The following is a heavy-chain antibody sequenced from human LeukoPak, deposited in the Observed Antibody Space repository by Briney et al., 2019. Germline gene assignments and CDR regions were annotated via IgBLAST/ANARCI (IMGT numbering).Heavy chain of an antibody. V-gene: IGHV4-59*01. J-gene: IGHJ5*02. CDR1: GGSISSNY. CDR3: ARAYSYGDWWFDP. Sequence: SETLSLTCTVSGGSISSNYWSWIRQPPGKGLEWIGYIYYSGSTNYNPSLKSRVTISVDTSKNQFSLKVSSVTAADTAVYYCARAYSYGDWWFDPWGQGTLVTVSS. CDR2: IYYSGST. D-gene: IGHD5-18*01.